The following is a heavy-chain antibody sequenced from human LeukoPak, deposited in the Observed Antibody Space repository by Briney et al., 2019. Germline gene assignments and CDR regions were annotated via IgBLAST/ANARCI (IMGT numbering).Heavy chain of an antibody. CDR2: FNSDGSNT. V-gene: IGHV3-74*01. Sequence: GGSLRLSCAVSGFTFSRYWMHWARQAPGKGLVWVSRFNSDGSNTRYAGSVKGRFTISRDNAKTSLSLQMNSLSPEDTAVYYCTRHLSGVTGYTYGRGIDYWGQGTLVTVSS. CDR1: GFTFSRYW. D-gene: IGHD5-18*01. CDR3: TRHLSGVTGYTYGRGIDY. J-gene: IGHJ4*02.